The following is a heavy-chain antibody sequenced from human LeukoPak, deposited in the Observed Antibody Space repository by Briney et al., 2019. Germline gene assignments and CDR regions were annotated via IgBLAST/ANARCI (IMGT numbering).Heavy chain of an antibody. Sequence: GGSLRLSCVASGFTFSSYWMTWVRQAPGKGLEWVSAISGSGGSTYYADSLKGRFTISRDNSKNTLYLQMNSLRAEDTAVYYCAKSRGVNYYYYGMDVWGQGTTVTVSS. J-gene: IGHJ6*02. CDR1: GFTFSSYW. D-gene: IGHD3-10*01. CDR2: ISGSGGST. CDR3: AKSRGVNYYYYGMDV. V-gene: IGHV3-23*01.